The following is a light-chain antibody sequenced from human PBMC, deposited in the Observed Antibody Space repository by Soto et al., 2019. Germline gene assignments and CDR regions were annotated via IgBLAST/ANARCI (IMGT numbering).Light chain of an antibody. Sequence: QSALTQPPSASGSPGQSVTISCTGTSSDVGGYNYVSWYQQHPGKAPKLMIYEVSKRPSGVPDRFSGSKSGNTASLTVSELQAEDEADYYCSSYAGSNNWGVFGTGTKLTVL. CDR1: SSDVGGYNY. CDR2: EVS. J-gene: IGLJ1*01. CDR3: SSYAGSNNWGV. V-gene: IGLV2-8*01.